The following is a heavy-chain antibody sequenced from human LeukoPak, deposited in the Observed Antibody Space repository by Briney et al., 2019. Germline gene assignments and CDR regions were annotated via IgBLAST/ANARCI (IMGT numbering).Heavy chain of an antibody. V-gene: IGHV4-59*08. CDR1: GGSISNYF. Sequence: SETLSLTCTVSGGSISNYFWSWIRQSPGKGLEWIGHIYYTGITTYNPSLRSRLTISLDRSKNQFSLRLYSVTVTDTAIYYCARHANGGSFPLDIWGQGTLVTVSS. CDR2: IYYTGIT. J-gene: IGHJ4*02. D-gene: IGHD1-26*01. CDR3: ARHANGGSFPLDI.